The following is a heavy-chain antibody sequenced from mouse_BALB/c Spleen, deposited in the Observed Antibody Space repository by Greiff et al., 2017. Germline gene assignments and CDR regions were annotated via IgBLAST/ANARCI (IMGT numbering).Heavy chain of an antibody. D-gene: IGHD1-1*01. CDR2: IWSGGST. CDR3: ARRIYYGSSYYFDY. J-gene: IGHJ2*01. CDR1: GFSLTSYG. Sequence: VQLKQSGPGLVQPSQSLSITCTVSGFSLTSYGVHWVRQSPGKGLEWLGVIWSGGSTDYNAAFISRLSISKDNSKSQVFFKMNSLQANDTAIYYCARRIYYGSSYYFDYWGQGTTLTVSS. V-gene: IGHV2-2*02.